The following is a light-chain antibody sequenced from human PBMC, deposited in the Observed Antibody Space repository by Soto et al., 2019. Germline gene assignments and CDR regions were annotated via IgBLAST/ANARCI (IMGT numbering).Light chain of an antibody. CDR1: NNDIGVYDF. Sequence: QSALTQPPSASGSPGQSITISCTGTNNDIGVYDFVAWYQHHPGKAPRLIIYEVVQRPSGVTDRFSGSKSGNTASLTVSGLQAADEADYFCKSYAGSNTYVFGSGTKLTVL. V-gene: IGLV2-8*01. CDR2: EVV. CDR3: KSYAGSNTYV. J-gene: IGLJ1*01.